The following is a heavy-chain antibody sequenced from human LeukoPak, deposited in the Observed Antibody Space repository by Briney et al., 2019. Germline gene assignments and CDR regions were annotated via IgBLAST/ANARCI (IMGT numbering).Heavy chain of an antibody. Sequence: QAGGSLRLSCAASGFTFSSYEMNWVRQAPGKGLEWVSYISSSGSTIYYADSVKGRFTISRDNAKNSLYLQMNSLRAEDTAVYYCHYYGSGSYSSHPFDYWGQGTLVTVSS. D-gene: IGHD3-10*01. CDR3: HYYGSGSYSSHPFDY. J-gene: IGHJ4*02. CDR2: ISSSGSTI. CDR1: GFTFSSYE. V-gene: IGHV3-48*03.